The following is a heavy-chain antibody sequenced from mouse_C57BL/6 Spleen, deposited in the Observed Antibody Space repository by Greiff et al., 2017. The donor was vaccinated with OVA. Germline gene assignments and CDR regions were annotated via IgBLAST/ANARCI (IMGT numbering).Heavy chain of an antibody. CDR3: TRDGGLRHAMDY. D-gene: IGHD2-4*01. Sequence: EVKVVESGEGLVKPGGSLKLSCAASGFTFSSYAMSWVRQTPEKRLEWVAYISSGGDYIYYADTVKGRFTISRDNARNTLYLQMSSLKSEDTAMYYCTRDGGLRHAMDYWGQGTSVTVSS. CDR2: ISSGGDYI. CDR1: GFTFSSYA. J-gene: IGHJ4*01. V-gene: IGHV5-9-1*02.